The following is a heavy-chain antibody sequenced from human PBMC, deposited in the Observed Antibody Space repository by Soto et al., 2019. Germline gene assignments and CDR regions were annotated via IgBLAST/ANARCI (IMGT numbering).Heavy chain of an antibody. J-gene: IGHJ4*02. V-gene: IGHV1-8*01. CDR1: VYTFTIYD. CDR3: ARERSGSSDF. D-gene: IGHD3-3*01. CDR2: MNPNSANT. Sequence: ASVTVSCTASVYTFTIYDINWVRQATGQGLEWMGWMNPNSANTGYAQKFQGRVTMTRNTSISTAYMELSSLRSEDTAVYYCARERSGSSDFWGQGTLVTVSS.